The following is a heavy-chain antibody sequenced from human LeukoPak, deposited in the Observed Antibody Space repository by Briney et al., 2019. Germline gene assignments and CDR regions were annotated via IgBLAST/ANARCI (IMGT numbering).Heavy chain of an antibody. V-gene: IGHV4-34*01. CDR3: ARLKSTIGYSSGWLGSNMLHYYYYMDV. CDR2: INHSGST. CDR1: GGSFSGYY. D-gene: IGHD6-19*01. J-gene: IGHJ6*03. Sequence: SETLSLTCAVYGGSFSGYYWSWIRQPPGKGLEWIGEINHSGSTNYNPSLKSRVTISVDTSKNQFSLKLSSVTAAGTAVYYCARLKSTIGYSSGWLGSNMLHYYYYMDVRGKGTTVTISS.